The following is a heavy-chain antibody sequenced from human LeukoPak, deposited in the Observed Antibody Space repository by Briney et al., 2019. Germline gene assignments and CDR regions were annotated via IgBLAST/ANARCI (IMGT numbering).Heavy chain of an antibody. CDR2: IIPIFGIA. Sequence: ASVKVSCKASGGTFSSYAISWVRQAPGQGLEWMGRIIPIFGIANYAQKFQGRVTITADKSTSTACMELSSLRSEDTAVYYCARSQRGYSYGYYYYYGMDVWGQGTTVTVSS. J-gene: IGHJ6*02. V-gene: IGHV1-69*04. CDR3: ARSQRGYSYGYYYYYGMDV. D-gene: IGHD5-18*01. CDR1: GGTFSSYA.